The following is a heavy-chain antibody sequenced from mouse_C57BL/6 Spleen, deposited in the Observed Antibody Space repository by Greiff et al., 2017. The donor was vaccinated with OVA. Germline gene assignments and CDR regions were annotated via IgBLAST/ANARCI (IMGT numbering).Heavy chain of an antibody. V-gene: IGHV1-15*01. Sequence: QVQLQQSGAELVRPVASVTLSCKASGYTFTDYEMHWVKQTPVHGLEWIGAIDPETGGTAYNQKFKGKAILTADKSSSTAYMELRSLTSEDSAVYYCTRGDFAYWGQGTLVTVSA. CDR2: IDPETGGT. CDR3: TRGDFAY. CDR1: GYTFTDYE. J-gene: IGHJ3*01.